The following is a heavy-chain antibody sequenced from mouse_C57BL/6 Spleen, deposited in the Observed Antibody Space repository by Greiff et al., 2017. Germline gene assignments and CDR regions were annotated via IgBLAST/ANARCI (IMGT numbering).Heavy chain of an antibody. CDR1: GYTFTGYW. CDR3: ARPFIITTVVGVNFDY. V-gene: IGHV1-9*01. J-gene: IGHJ2*01. D-gene: IGHD1-1*01. CDR2: ILPGSGST. Sequence: QVQLQQSGAELMKPGASVKLSCKATGYTFTGYWIEWVKQRHGHGLEWIGEILPGSGSTNYNEKFKGKATFTADTSSNTAYMQLSSLTTEESAIYYCARPFIITTVVGVNFDYWGQGTTLTVSS.